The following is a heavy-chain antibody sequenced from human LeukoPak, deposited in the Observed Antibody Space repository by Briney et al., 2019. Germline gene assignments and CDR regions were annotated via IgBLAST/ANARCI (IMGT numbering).Heavy chain of an antibody. Sequence: ASVKVSCKASGYTFTVYGISWVRQAPGQGLEWMGWISAYNGNTMYEQKLQGRVTMTTETSTSTAYMELRSLRSDDTAVYFCARAGRTSGHNYPDQNDYWGQGTLVTVSS. D-gene: IGHD2-15*01. J-gene: IGHJ4*02. CDR1: GYTFTVYG. CDR2: ISAYNGNT. CDR3: ARAGRTSGHNYPDQNDY. V-gene: IGHV1-18*01.